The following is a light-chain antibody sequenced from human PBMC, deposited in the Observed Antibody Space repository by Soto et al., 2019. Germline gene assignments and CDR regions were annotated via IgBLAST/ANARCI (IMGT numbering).Light chain of an antibody. CDR2: DAS. V-gene: IGKV3-11*01. J-gene: IGKJ5*01. CDR1: QSVSSY. Sequence: EIVLTQSPATLSLSPGERATLSCRASQSVSSYLAWYQQKPGQAPRLLIYDASNRATGIPARFSGIVSGTDGTITLSSLETEDVAVYDGQQRSNWPLTFGQGTRLEIK. CDR3: QQRSNWPLT.